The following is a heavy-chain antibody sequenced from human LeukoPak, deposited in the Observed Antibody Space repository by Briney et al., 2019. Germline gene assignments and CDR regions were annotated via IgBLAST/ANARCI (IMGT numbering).Heavy chain of an antibody. J-gene: IGHJ5*02. D-gene: IGHD1-26*01. CDR3: ARGGNKWELDNWFDP. Sequence: SGTLSLTCAVSGGSISSSNWWSWVRQPPGKGLEWIGEIFHSGSTNYNPSLTRRVTISVDKSKNQFSLKLNSVTAADTAVYYCARGGNKWELDNWFDPWGQGSLVTVSS. CDR2: IFHSGST. V-gene: IGHV4-4*02. CDR1: GGSISSSNW.